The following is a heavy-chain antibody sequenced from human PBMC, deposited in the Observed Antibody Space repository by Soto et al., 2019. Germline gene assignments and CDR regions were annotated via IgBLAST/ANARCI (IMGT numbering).Heavy chain of an antibody. J-gene: IGHJ4*02. CDR3: TRDLNGGNPFDY. Sequence: QVQLVQSGAEVKKPGASVRVSCKASGYTLTHYAIHWVRQAAGQRLEWFAWSDPGSGNPTYSQKFQGRITLSRDNSASTFYMDLSSLTSEDTAVYFFTRDLNGGNPFDYWGQGTLVTVSS. CDR2: SDPGSGNP. V-gene: IGHV1-3*01. CDR1: GYTLTHYA. D-gene: IGHD2-8*01.